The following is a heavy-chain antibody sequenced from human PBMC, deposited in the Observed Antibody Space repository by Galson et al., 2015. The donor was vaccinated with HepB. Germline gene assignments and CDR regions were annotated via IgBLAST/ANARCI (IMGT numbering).Heavy chain of an antibody. V-gene: IGHV3-30*04. CDR3: ARDGEGYYDSSGYFDY. CDR2: ISYDGSNK. CDR1: GFTFSSYA. J-gene: IGHJ4*02. D-gene: IGHD3-22*01. Sequence: SLRLSCAASGFTFSSYAMHWVRQAPGKGLEWVAVISYDGSNKYYADSVKGRFTISRDNSKNTLYLQMNSLRAKDTAVYYCARDGEGYYDSSGYFDYWGQGTLVTVSS.